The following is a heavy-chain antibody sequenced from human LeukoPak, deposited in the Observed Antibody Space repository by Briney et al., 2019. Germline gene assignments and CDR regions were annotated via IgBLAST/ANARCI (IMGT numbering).Heavy chain of an antibody. CDR3: ARGGSGSYNWGSMGECYFDY. J-gene: IGHJ4*02. Sequence: ASVKVSCKASGYTFTGYYMHWVRQAPGQGLEWMGWINPNSGGTNYAQKFQGRVTMTRDTSISTAYMELSRLRSDDTAVYYCARGGSGSYNWGSMGECYFDYWGQGTLVTVSS. V-gene: IGHV1-2*02. CDR1: GYTFTGYY. D-gene: IGHD1-26*01. CDR2: INPNSGGT.